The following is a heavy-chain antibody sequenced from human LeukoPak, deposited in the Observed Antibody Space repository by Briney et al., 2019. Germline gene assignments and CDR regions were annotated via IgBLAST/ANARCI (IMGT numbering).Heavy chain of an antibody. Sequence: GSLRLSCAASGFSFSSYWMSWVRQPPGKGLEWIGEIYHSGSTNYNPSLKSRVTISVDKSKNQFSLKLSSVTAADTAVYYCARGFTYWIDPWGQGTLVTVSS. CDR2: IYHSGST. V-gene: IGHV4-4*02. CDR3: ARGFTYWIDP. J-gene: IGHJ5*02. CDR1: GFSFSSYW.